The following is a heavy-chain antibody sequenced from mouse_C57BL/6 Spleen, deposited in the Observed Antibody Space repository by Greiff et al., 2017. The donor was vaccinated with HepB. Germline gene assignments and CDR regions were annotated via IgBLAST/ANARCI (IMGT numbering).Heavy chain of an antibody. D-gene: IGHD1-1*01. CDR3: ATYYYGSSYYAMDY. CDR1: GYAFTNYL. CDR2: INPGSGGT. J-gene: IGHJ4*01. Sequence: VQLQQSGAELVRPGTSVKVSCKASGYAFTNYLIEWVKQRPGQGLEWIGVINPGSGGTNYNEKFKGKATLTADKSSSTAYMQLSSLTSEDSAVYFCATYYYGSSYYAMDYWGQGTSVTVSS. V-gene: IGHV1-54*01.